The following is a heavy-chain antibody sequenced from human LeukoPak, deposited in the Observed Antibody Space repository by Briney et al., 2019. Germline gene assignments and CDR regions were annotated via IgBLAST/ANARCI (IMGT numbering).Heavy chain of an antibody. CDR3: AKGSEYCSGTTCYPIDY. V-gene: IGHV3-23*01. CDR2: ISGSGDYT. Sequence: GGSLRLSCAASGFTFSSQAMSWVRQAPGKGLEWVSAISGSGDYTYYIDSVKGRFTISRHNSKNTLSLQMNSLRAEDTALYYCAKGSEYCSGTTCYPIDYWGQGILVTVSS. CDR1: GFTFSSQA. J-gene: IGHJ4*02. D-gene: IGHD2-2*01.